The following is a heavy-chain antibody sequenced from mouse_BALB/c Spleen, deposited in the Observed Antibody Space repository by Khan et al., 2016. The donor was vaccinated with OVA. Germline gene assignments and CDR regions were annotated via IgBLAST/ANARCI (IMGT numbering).Heavy chain of an antibody. Sequence: VQLQQSGPELMKPGASVKISCKASGYSFTSYYIHWVKQSHGKSLEWIGYIDPFNGGTSYNQKFKGKATLTLDKSSSTAYLHLSSLTSEDSAVYFCARGGLGLRDYAMDYWGQGTSVTVSS. CDR2: IDPFNGGT. D-gene: IGHD3-1*01. J-gene: IGHJ4*01. V-gene: IGHV1S135*01. CDR3: ARGGLGLRDYAMDY. CDR1: GYSFTSYY.